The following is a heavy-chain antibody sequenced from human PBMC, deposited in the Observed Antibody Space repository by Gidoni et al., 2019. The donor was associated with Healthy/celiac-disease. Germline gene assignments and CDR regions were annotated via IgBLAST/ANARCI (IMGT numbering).Heavy chain of an antibody. V-gene: IGHV3-23*01. CDR3: AKARSGGRTRWGYYGMDV. D-gene: IGHD3-3*01. CDR1: GFTFSSYA. Sequence: EVQLLESGGGLVQPGGSLRLPCAASGFTFSSYARSWVRQAPGKGLEWVSAIRGSGGSTYYADSVKGRFTISRDNSKNTLYLQMNSLRAEDTAVYYCAKARSGGRTRWGYYGMDVWGQGTTVTVSS. J-gene: IGHJ6*02. CDR2: IRGSGGST.